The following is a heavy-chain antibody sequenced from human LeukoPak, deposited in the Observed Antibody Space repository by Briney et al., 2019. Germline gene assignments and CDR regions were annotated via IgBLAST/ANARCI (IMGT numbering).Heavy chain of an antibody. J-gene: IGHJ4*02. D-gene: IGHD1-1*01. V-gene: IGHV3-74*01. CDR2: MNSDGSTT. CDR1: GFTFSSYW. Sequence: GGSLRLSCAASGFTFSSYWMHWVRQAPGKGLGWVSRMNSDGSTTNYADSVKGRFTISRDNAKNTLYLQMNSLRVEDTAVYYCARARYNWNDDYWGQGTLVTVSS. CDR3: ARARYNWNDDY.